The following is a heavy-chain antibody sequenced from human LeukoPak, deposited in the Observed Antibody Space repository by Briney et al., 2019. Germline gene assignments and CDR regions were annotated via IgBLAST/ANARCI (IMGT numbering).Heavy chain of an antibody. J-gene: IGHJ4*02. CDR2: IRSKAYGGTT. V-gene: IGHV3-49*04. D-gene: IGHD1-1*01. CDR1: GFTFGDYA. CDR3: TRGTWTFDY. Sequence: PGGSLRLSCTASGFTFGDYAMSWVRQAPGKGLEWVGFIRSKAYGGTTEYAASVKGRFTISRDDSKSIAYLQMNSLKTEDTAVYYCTRGTWTFDYWGQGTLVTVSS.